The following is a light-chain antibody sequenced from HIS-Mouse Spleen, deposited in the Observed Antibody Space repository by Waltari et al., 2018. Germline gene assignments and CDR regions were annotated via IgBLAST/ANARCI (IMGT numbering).Light chain of an antibody. CDR2: KDS. V-gene: IGLV3-25*03. CDR1: ALPKQY. CDR3: QSADSSGTYSVV. J-gene: IGLJ2*01. Sequence: SYELTQPPSVSVSPGQTARITCSGDALPKQYAYWYQQKPGQAPVLVIYKDSERPSGTPERFSGSRSGTTVTLTISGVQAEDEADYYCQSADSSGTYSVVFGGGTKLTVL.